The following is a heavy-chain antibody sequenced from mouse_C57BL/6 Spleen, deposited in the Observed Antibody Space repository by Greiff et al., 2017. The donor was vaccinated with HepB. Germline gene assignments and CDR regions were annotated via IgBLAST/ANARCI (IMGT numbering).Heavy chain of an antibody. V-gene: IGHV5-9-1*02. J-gene: IGHJ4*01. Sequence: EVKLVESGAGLVKPGGSLKLSCAASGFTFSSYAMSWVRQTPEKRLEWVAYISSGGDYIYYADTVKGRFTISRDNARNTLYLQMSSLKSEDTAMYYCTRDPIYYGSSYDAMDYWGQGTSVTVSS. D-gene: IGHD1-1*01. CDR2: ISSGGDYI. CDR3: TRDPIYYGSSYDAMDY. CDR1: GFTFSSYA.